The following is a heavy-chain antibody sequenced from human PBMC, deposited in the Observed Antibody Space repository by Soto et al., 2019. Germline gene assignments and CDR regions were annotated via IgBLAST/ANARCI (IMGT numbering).Heavy chain of an antibody. J-gene: IGHJ4*02. D-gene: IGHD2-15*01. CDR1: GFTFSSYA. V-gene: IGHV3-23*01. CDR3: ATGYCSGGSCYSVIAYFDY. CDR2: ISGSGGST. Sequence: SLRLSCAASGFTFSSYAMSWVRQAPGKGLEWVSAISGSGGSTYYADSVKGRFTISRDNSKNTLYLQMNSLRAEDTAVYYCATGYCSGGSCYSVIAYFDYWGQGTLVTVSS.